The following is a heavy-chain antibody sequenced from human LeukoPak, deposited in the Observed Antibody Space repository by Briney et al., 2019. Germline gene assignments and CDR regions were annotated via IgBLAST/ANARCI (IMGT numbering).Heavy chain of an antibody. Sequence: PGRSLRLSCAASGFTFDDYAMHWVRQAPGKGLEWVSGISWNSGSIGYADSVKGRFTISRDNAKNSLYLQMNSLRAEDTALYYCAKDIRAYSSSWYYFDYWGRGTLVTVSS. CDR1: GFTFDDYA. CDR3: AKDIRAYSSSWYYFDY. D-gene: IGHD6-13*01. V-gene: IGHV3-9*01. CDR2: ISWNSGSI. J-gene: IGHJ4*02.